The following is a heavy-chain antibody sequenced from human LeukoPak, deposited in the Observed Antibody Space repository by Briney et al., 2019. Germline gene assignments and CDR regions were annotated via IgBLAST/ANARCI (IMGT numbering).Heavy chain of an antibody. Sequence: ASVKVSCKASGYTFTGYYMHWVRQAPGQGLEWMGWINPNSGGTNYAQKFQGRVTMTRDTSISTAYMELSRLRSDDTAVYYCARIPQDTTAVHDYWGQGTLVTVSS. CDR2: INPNSGGT. V-gene: IGHV1-2*02. D-gene: IGHD2-15*01. CDR1: GYTFTGYY. J-gene: IGHJ4*02. CDR3: ARIPQDTTAVHDY.